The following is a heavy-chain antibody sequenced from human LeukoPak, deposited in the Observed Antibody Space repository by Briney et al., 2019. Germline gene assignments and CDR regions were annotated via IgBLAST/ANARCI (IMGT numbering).Heavy chain of an antibody. V-gene: IGHV3-64*01. CDR3: ARAAYSSTWYSRYFDL. J-gene: IGHJ2*01. CDR2: ISSNGGST. Sequence: GGSLRLSCAASGFTFSSYAMHWVRQAPGKGLEYVSAISSNGGSTYYANSVKGRFTISRDNSKNTLYLQMNSLRAGDTAVYYCARAAYSSTWYSRYFDLWGRGTLVTVSS. D-gene: IGHD6-13*01. CDR1: GFTFSSYA.